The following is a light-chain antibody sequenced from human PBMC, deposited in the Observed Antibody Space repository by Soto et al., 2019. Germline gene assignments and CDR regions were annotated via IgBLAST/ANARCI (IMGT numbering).Light chain of an antibody. Sequence: QSALTQPASVSGSPGQSITISCTGTSSDVGAYNLVSWYQHHPDKAPKLMISEVSNRPSGVSDRFSGSKSGNTASLTISGLRAEDEADYHCATRTTTNVVFRTWTKVTVL. CDR3: ATRTTTNVV. J-gene: IGLJ1*01. CDR1: SSDVGAYNL. CDR2: EVS. V-gene: IGLV2-14*01.